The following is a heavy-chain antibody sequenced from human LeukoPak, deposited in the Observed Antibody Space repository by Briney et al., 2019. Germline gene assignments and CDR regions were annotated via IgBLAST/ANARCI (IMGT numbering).Heavy chain of an antibody. Sequence: GGSLRLSCAASGFTFSNYAMHWVRQAPGKGLEWVANINEDGREKYYVDSVKGRFTISRDNADNLLFLQMDRLRAEDTAVYYCARGRGTPDYWGQGTLVSVSS. CDR3: ARGRGTPDY. CDR2: INEDGREK. CDR1: GFTFSNYA. D-gene: IGHD1-1*01. J-gene: IGHJ4*02. V-gene: IGHV3-7*01.